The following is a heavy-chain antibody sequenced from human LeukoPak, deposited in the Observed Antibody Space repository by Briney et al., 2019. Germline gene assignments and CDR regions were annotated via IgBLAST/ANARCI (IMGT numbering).Heavy chain of an antibody. V-gene: IGHV4-61*01. CDR3: AREGLYGDYVWSLDY. D-gene: IGHD4-17*01. CDR1: GGSFSSGSYY. CDR2: IYYSGST. J-gene: IGHJ4*02. Sequence: SETLSLTCTVSGGSFSSGSYYWSWLRQPPGKGLEWFGYIYYSGSTNYNPSLKSRVTISVDTSKNQFSLKLSSVTAADTAVYYCAREGLYGDYVWSLDYWGRGTLVTVSS.